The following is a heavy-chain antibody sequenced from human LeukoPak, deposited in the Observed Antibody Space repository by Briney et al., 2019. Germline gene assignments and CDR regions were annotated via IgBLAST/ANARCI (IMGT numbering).Heavy chain of an antibody. CDR1: GYTFTSYD. V-gene: IGHV1-2*06. CDR2: INPNSGGT. CDR3: ARERRSSSHRFDP. D-gene: IGHD6-13*01. J-gene: IGHJ5*02. Sequence: GASVKVSCKASGYTFTSYDINWVRQAPGQGLEWMGRINPNSGGTNYAQKFQGRVTMTRDTSISTAYMELSRLRSDVTAVYYCARERRSSSHRFDPWGQGTLVTVSS.